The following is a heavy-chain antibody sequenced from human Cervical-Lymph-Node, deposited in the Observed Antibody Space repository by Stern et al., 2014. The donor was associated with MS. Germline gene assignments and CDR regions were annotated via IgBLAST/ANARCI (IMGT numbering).Heavy chain of an antibody. V-gene: IGHV1-69*01. CDR3: ARGSVSRGTFDI. J-gene: IGHJ3*02. CDR2: IIPIIGTA. Sequence: QMQLVPSGAEVKKPGSSVKVSCEAAGVTFSNYVISWVRQAPGQVLEWMGGIIPIIGTANYAQKCQDRVTITADASTRTVYMELSTMRSEDTAIYYCARGSVSRGTFDIWGQGTLVTVSS. D-gene: IGHD5/OR15-5a*01. CDR1: GVTFSNYV.